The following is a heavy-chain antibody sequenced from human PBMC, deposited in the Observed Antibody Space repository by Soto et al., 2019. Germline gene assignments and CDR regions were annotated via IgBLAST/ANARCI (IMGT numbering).Heavy chain of an antibody. D-gene: IGHD2-8*01. CDR3: AREIMPLTNGWYFDL. CDR1: GGSISGDVHS. V-gene: IGHV4-30-4*01. J-gene: IGHJ2*01. CDR2: IFDSGST. Sequence: QVQLQESGPGLVKPSETLSLPCTVSGGSISGDVHSWRWVRQPPGTGLGWLGHIFDSGSTYYNPSLKSRLTISVDTSKNQCSLRLSSVTAADAAGYYCAREIMPLTNGWYFDLWGRGTLVTVSS.